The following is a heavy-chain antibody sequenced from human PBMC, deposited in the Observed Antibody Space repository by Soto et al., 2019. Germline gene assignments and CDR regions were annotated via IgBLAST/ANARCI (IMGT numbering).Heavy chain of an antibody. V-gene: IGHV3-48*03. CDR3: ARQISYCSGTSCDAFDI. J-gene: IGHJ3*02. CDR2: ISNSGTTI. CDR1: GFTFSSYE. Sequence: GSLRLSCAASGFTFSSYEMNWVRQAPGKGLEWVSYISNSGTTIYYADSVRGRFAISRDNAKNSLYLQMRSLRAEDTAIYYCARQISYCSGTSCDAFDIWGQGTLVTV. D-gene: IGHD2-15*01.